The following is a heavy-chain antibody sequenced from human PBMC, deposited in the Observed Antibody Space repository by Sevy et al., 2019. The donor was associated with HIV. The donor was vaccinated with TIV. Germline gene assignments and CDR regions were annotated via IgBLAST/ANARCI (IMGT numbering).Heavy chain of an antibody. V-gene: IGHV4-4*02. J-gene: IGHJ6*02. CDR3: ARDDSALYSYGLDL. Sequence: SETLSLTCVVSGGSISSSNWWSWVRQPPGKGLEWIGEIYHSGSTNYNPSLESRVSISIDKSKNHFSLKVNSVTAAETAVYYCARDDSALYSYGLDLWGQGTTVTVSS. D-gene: IGHD2-21*01. CDR2: IYHSGST. CDR1: GGSISSSNW.